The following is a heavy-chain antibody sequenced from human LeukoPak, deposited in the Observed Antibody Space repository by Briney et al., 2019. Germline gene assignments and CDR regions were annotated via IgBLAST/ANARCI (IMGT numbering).Heavy chain of an antibody. J-gene: IGHJ4*02. D-gene: IGHD5-18*01. CDR3: ARDGMDTAMVPFDY. CDR2: ISAYKCNT. V-gene: IGHV1-18*04. CDR1: GYTFTSYG. Sequence: ASVKVSCKASGYTFTSYGISWVRQAPGQGLEWMGWISAYKCNTNYAQKLQGRVTMTTDTSTSTAYMELRSLRSDDTAVYYCARDGMDTAMVPFDYWGQGTLVTVSS.